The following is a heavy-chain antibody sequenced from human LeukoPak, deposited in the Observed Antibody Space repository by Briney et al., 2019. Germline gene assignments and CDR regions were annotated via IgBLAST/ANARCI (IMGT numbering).Heavy chain of an antibody. CDR2: ISWNSGSI. J-gene: IGHJ4*02. D-gene: IGHD3-10*01. CDR3: ARDGYGSGSYDY. Sequence: GGSLRLSCAASGFTFDDYAMHWVRQAPGKGLEWVSGISWNSGSIGYADSVKGRFTISRDNAENSLYLQMNSLRAEDTALYYCARDGYGSGSYDYWGQGTLVTVSS. CDR1: GFTFDDYA. V-gene: IGHV3-9*01.